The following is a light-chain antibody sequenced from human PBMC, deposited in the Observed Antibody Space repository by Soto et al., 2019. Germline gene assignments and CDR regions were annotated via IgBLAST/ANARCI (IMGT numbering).Light chain of an antibody. CDR1: QSVSSN. CDR2: GAS. V-gene: IGKV3-15*01. J-gene: IGKJ1*01. Sequence: EIVMTQSPATLSVSPGERATLSCRASQSVSSNLAWYQQRPGQAPRLLIYGASTRATGIPARFSGSGSGTEFTLTISSLQSEDFAVYYCQHYNNWPPAWTFGQGT. CDR3: QHYNNWPPAWT.